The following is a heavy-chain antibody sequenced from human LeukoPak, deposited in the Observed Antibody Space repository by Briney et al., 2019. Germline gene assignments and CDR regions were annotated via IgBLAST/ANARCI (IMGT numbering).Heavy chain of an antibody. CDR3: ARGRYTVTGCRWFDP. V-gene: IGHV4-30-2*01. CDR1: GGSISSGGYS. Sequence: SETLSLTCAVSGGSISSGGYSWSWIRQPPGKGLEWIGYIYHSGSTYYNPSLKSRVTISVDRSKNQFSLKLSSVTAADTAVYYCARGRYTVTGCRWFDPWGQGTLVTVSS. D-gene: IGHD4-11*01. J-gene: IGHJ5*02. CDR2: IYHSGST.